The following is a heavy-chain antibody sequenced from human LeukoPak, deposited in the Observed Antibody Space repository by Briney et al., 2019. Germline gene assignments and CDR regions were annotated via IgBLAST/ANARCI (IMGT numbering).Heavy chain of an antibody. CDR1: GFTFSSYG. V-gene: IGHV3-33*01. Sequence: GGSLRLSCAASGFTFSSYGMHWVRQAPGKGLEWVAVIWYDGSNKYYADSVKGRFTISRDNSKNTLYLQMNSLRAEDTAVYYCARDQFKQQAPYNWFDPWGQGTLVTVSS. D-gene: IGHD6-13*01. CDR2: IWYDGSNK. J-gene: IGHJ5*02. CDR3: ARDQFKQQAPYNWFDP.